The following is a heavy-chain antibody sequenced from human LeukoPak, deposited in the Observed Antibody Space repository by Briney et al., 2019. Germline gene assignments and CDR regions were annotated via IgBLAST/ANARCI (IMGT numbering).Heavy chain of an antibody. CDR3: ARTHCSGGSCPNWFHP. J-gene: IGHJ5*02. CDR1: VYTFTTYY. CDR2: INPSGGST. Sequence: ASVKVSSKASVYTFTTYYMHWVRQSPGQGLEWMGIINPSGGSTSYAQKFQGRVTMTRDTSTSTVYMELSSLRSEDTAVYYCARTHCSGGSCPNWFHPLGEGTLVTVSS. D-gene: IGHD2-15*01. V-gene: IGHV1-46*01.